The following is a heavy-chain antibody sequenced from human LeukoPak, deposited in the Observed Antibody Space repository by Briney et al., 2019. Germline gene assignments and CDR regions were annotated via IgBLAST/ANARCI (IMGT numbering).Heavy chain of an antibody. CDR3: ARDSYCGGDCYSTFDY. CDR2: IYSGGST. Sequence: GGSLRLSCAASGFTVSSNYMSWVRQAPGKGLEWVSVIYSGGSTYYADSVKGRFTISRDNSKNTLYLQMNSLRAEDTAVYYCARDSYCGGDCYSTFDYWGQGTLVTVSS. J-gene: IGHJ4*02. V-gene: IGHV3-66*01. D-gene: IGHD2-21*02. CDR1: GFTVSSNY.